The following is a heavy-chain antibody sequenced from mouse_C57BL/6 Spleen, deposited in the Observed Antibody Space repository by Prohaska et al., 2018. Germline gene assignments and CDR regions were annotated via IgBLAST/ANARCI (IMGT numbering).Heavy chain of an antibody. V-gene: IGHV1-18*01. Sequence: SVKIPCKASGYTFTDYNMDWVKQSHGKSLEWIGDINPNNGGTIYNQKFKGKATLTVDKSSSTAYMELRSLTSEDTAVYYCARRGLRRGDAMDYGGQGTSVTVSS. D-gene: IGHD2-4*01. J-gene: IGHJ4*01. CDR3: ARRGLRRGDAMDY. CDR2: INPNNGGT. CDR1: GYTFTDYN.